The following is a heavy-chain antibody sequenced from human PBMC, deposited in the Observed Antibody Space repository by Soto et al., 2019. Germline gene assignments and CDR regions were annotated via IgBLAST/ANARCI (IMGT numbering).Heavy chain of an antibody. CDR2: IYYSGST. Sequence: QLQLQESGPGLVKPSETLSLTCTVSGGSISSSSYYWGWIRQPPGKGLEWIGSIYYSGSTYYNPSLTIRVPISVNTSKNQFSLKLSSVTAADTAVYYCARRNTAMVTLWGQGTLVTVSS. D-gene: IGHD5-18*01. V-gene: IGHV4-39*01. J-gene: IGHJ4*02. CDR1: GGSISSSSYY. CDR3: ARRNTAMVTL.